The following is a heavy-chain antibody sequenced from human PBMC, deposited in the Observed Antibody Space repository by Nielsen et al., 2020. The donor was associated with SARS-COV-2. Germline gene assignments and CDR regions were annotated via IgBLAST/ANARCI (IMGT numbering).Heavy chain of an antibody. Sequence: GESLKISCAASGFTFSSYGMHWVRQAPGKGLEWVALITSDGSSKFYADSAKGRFTVSRDNSKNTLYLQMNSLRAEDTAVYYCARDRYDYGDYADYYYYGMDVWGQGTTVTVSS. CDR2: ITSDGSSK. V-gene: IGHV3-30*03. CDR1: GFTFSSYG. J-gene: IGHJ6*02. D-gene: IGHD4-17*01. CDR3: ARDRYDYGDYADYYYYGMDV.